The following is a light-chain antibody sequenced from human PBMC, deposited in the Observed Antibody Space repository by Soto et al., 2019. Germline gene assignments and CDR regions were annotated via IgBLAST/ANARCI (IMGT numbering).Light chain of an antibody. CDR1: SSDIGSYNL. Sequence: QSALTQPASVSGSLGQSISISCTGTSSDIGSYNLVSWYQQYPGKAPKLMILEVSERPSGVSNRFSGSKSGDTASLTISGLQAEDDADYYCCSYAGSGKVVFGGGTKVTVL. CDR3: CSYAGSGKVV. CDR2: EVS. V-gene: IGLV2-23*02. J-gene: IGLJ3*02.